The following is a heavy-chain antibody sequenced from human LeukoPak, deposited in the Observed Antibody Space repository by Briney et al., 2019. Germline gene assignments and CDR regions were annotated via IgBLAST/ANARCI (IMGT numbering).Heavy chain of an antibody. CDR3: AREPYSNSHYGMDV. V-gene: IGHV4-34*01. Sequence: SETLSLTCAVYGGSFSGYYWSWIRQPPGKGLEWIGEINHSGSTNYNPSLKSRVTISVDTSKNQFSLKLSSVTAADTAVYYCAREPYSNSHYGMDVWGQGTTVTVSS. CDR1: GGSFSGYY. J-gene: IGHJ6*02. D-gene: IGHD4-4*01. CDR2: INHSGST.